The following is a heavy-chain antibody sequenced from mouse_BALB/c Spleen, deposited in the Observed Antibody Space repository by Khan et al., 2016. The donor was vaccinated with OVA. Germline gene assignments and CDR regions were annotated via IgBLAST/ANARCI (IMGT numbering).Heavy chain of an antibody. V-gene: IGHV3-8*02. CDR1: GDSITSGF. CDR2: VTYSGNT. CDR3: ARSYGSAAMDE. D-gene: IGHD1-1*01. Sequence: VQLKQSGPSLVKPSQTLSLTCSVTGDSITSGFWNWIRNFPGNKFEYMGYVTYSGNTYYNPSLKSRISTTRDTSKSQSYLQLNSVTTADTATYFCARSYGSAAMDEWGQGTSVTVSS. J-gene: IGHJ4*01.